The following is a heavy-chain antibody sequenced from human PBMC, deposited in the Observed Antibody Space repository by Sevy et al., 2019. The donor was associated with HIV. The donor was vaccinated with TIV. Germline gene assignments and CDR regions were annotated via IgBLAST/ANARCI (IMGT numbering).Heavy chain of an antibody. CDR3: ARNTYYLDSSGFGAFDI. V-gene: IGHV3-20*01. Sequence: GRSLRLSCAASGFTFDDYAMSWVRQAPGKGLQWVSAINWKPDNVGYADSVKGRFTNSRDNAKRSLYLQMNSLRPEDTALYHCARNTYYLDSSGFGAFDIWGQGILVLVSS. CDR1: GFTFDDYA. J-gene: IGHJ3*02. D-gene: IGHD3-22*01. CDR2: INWKPDNV.